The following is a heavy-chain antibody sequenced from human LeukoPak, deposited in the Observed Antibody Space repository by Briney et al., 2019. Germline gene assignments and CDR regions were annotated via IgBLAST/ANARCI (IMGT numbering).Heavy chain of an antibody. D-gene: IGHD1-26*01. CDR3: ARGKAAWTGSLGY. Sequence: SEILSLTCAVYGGSFSGYYWSWIRQPPGKGLEWIGEINHSGSTNYNPSLKSRVTISVDTSKNQFSLKLSSVTAADTAVYYCARGKAAWTGSLGYWGQGTLVTVSS. CDR1: GGSFSGYY. CDR2: INHSGST. V-gene: IGHV4-34*01. J-gene: IGHJ4*02.